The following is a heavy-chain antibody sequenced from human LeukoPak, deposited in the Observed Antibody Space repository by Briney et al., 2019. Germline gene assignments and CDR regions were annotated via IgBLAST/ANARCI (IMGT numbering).Heavy chain of an antibody. J-gene: IGHJ5*02. CDR3: ARRAGKIVVAPAAILFDP. CDR2: INPNSGGT. V-gene: IGHV1-2*02. Sequence: VASVKVSCKASGYTFTGYYMHWVRQAPGQGLEWMGWINPNSGGTNYAQKFQGRVTMTRDTSISTAYMELSRLRSDDTAVYYCARRAGKIVVAPAAILFDPWGQGTLVTVSS. D-gene: IGHD2-2*01. CDR1: GYTFTGYY.